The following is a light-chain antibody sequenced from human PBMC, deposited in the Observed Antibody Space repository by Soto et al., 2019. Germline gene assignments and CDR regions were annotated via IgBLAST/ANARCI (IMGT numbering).Light chain of an antibody. Sequence: DIQLTQSPSFLSAFLGDRVTITCRASQDIDNNLAWYQQRPGKAPNLLISGASFLQSGVPSRFSGSGSGTEFTLTISSLQPEDFAVYYCQQLNSYPTFGPGTKVDLK. J-gene: IGKJ3*01. CDR3: QQLNSYPT. CDR2: GAS. V-gene: IGKV1-9*01. CDR1: QDIDNN.